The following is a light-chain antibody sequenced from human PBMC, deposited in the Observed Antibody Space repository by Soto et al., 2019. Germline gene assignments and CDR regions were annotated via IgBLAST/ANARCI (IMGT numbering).Light chain of an antibody. V-gene: IGLV2-23*02. Sequence: QSALTQPASVSGSPGQSITISCTGTSSDVGSYNRVSWDQQHPGKAPKLMIYEVNKRPSGVSNRFSGSKSGNTASLTISGLQAEDEADYYCCSYARSSTLYVFGRGTKLTV. CDR2: EVN. CDR3: CSYARSSTLYV. J-gene: IGLJ1*01. CDR1: SSDVGSYNR.